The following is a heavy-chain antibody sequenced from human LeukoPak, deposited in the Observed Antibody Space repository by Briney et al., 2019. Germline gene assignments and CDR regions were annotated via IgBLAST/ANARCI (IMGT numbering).Heavy chain of an antibody. CDR2: INPNSGGT. J-gene: IGHJ4*02. D-gene: IGHD3-3*02. Sequence: ASVKVPCKASGYTFTGYYMHWVRQAPGQGLGWMGWINPNSGGTNYAQKFQGRVTMTRDTSISTAYMELSRLRSDDTAVYYCARDSAVRHFWSGYYGYWGQGTLVTVSS. V-gene: IGHV1-2*02. CDR3: ARDSAVRHFWSGYYGY. CDR1: GYTFTGYY.